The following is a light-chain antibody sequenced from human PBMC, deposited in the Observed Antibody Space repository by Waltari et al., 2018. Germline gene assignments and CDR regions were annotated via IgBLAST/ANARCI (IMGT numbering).Light chain of an antibody. Sequence: QSALTQPASVSGSPGQSIAIPCTRTPSALGVYNYVPWYQQHPGKAPKRLIYDVTNRPSGVSNRFSGSKSGNTASLTISGLQAEDEADYYCSSFRSDHTYVFGSGTEVTVL. V-gene: IGLV2-14*03. J-gene: IGLJ1*01. CDR2: DVT. CDR3: SSFRSDHTYV. CDR1: PSALGVYNY.